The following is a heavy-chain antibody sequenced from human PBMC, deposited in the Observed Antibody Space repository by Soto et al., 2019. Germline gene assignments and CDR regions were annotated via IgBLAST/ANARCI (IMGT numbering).Heavy chain of an antibody. CDR3: AKDPKCCTIGSHFLDNWFDP. V-gene: IGHV3-30*18. J-gene: IGHJ5*02. CDR2: ISYDGSHQ. CDR1: GFTFSNYG. D-gene: IGHD2-8*01. Sequence: QVQLVESGGGVVQPGRSLKLYCAASGFTFSNYGMHWVRQTPGKGLEWVAVISYDGSHQFYTDSVKGRFTISRDNSKNTLYLQMYSLKTEDTAMYYCAKDPKCCTIGSHFLDNWFDPWGQGTLVTVSS.